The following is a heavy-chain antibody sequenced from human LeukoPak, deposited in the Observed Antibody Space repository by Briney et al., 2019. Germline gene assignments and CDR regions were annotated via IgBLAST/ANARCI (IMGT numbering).Heavy chain of an antibody. CDR2: INHSGST. CDR1: GGSFSGYY. J-gene: IGHJ6*03. D-gene: IGHD3-10*01. CDR3: ARVGRGGVTMVRGVWDYYYYMDV. V-gene: IGHV4-34*01. Sequence: PSETLSLTCAVYGGSFSGYYWSWIRQPPGKGLEWIGEINHSGSTNYNPSLKSRVTISVDTSKNQFSLKLSSVTAADTAVYYCARVGRGGVTMVRGVWDYYYYMDVWGKGTTVTVSS.